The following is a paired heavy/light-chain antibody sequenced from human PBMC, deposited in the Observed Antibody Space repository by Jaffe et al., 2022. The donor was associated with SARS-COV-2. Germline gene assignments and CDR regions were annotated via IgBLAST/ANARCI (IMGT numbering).Heavy chain of an antibody. CDR2: VYYSGST. J-gene: IGHJ1*01. CDR3: ARGRWADFQH. V-gene: IGHV4-59*01. CDR1: GDSISSYY. Sequence: QVQLQESGPGLVKPSETLSLTCTVSGDSISSYYWSWIRQPPGKGLEWIGYVYYSGSTNYNPSLKSRVTISVDTSKNQFSLKLSSVTAADTAVYYCARGRWADFQHWGQGTLVTVSS.
Light chain of an antibody. J-gene: IGKJ2*01. CDR2: DAS. V-gene: IGKV3-11*01. Sequence: EIVLTQSPATLSLSPGERATLSCRASQSVSNYLAWYQQIPGQAPRLLIHDASNRATGIPARFSGSGSGTDFTLTISSLEPEDFAVYYCQQRSNWYTFGQGTKLEIK. CDR3: QQRSNWYT. CDR1: QSVSNY.